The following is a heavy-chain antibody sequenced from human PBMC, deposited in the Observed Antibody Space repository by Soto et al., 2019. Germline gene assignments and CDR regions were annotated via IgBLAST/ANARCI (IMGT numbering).Heavy chain of an antibody. J-gene: IGHJ4*02. V-gene: IGHV1-18*01. Sequence: QVQLVQSGAEVKKPGASVKVSCKASGYTFTSYGISWVRQATGQGLEWMGWISAYNGNTNYAQKLQGRVTMTTDTSTSTAYMELRSLRSDDTAVYYCARASLYYDILTGIDYWGQGTLVTVSS. CDR3: ARASLYYDILTGIDY. CDR1: GYTFTSYG. D-gene: IGHD3-9*01. CDR2: ISAYNGNT.